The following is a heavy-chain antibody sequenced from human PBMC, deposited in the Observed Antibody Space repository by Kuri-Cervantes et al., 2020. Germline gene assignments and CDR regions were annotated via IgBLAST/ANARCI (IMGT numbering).Heavy chain of an antibody. D-gene: IGHD3-22*01. CDR2: IWYDGSNK. J-gene: IGHJ3*02. CDR1: GFPFSSYD. CDR3: ARDHYDSSGYPWAGDAIDI. Sequence: GESLDISWPASGFPFSSYDMHWVRQAPGKGLEWVAVIWYDGSNKYYADSVKGRFTISRDNSKNTLYLQMNSLRAEDTAVYYCARDHYDSSGYPWAGDAIDIWGQGTMVTVSS. V-gene: IGHV3-33*08.